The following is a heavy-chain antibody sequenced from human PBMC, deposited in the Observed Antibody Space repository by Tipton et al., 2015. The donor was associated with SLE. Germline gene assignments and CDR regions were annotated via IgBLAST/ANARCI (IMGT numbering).Heavy chain of an antibody. CDR1: GFSISNSGYY. D-gene: IGHD1-26*01. CDR3: VRGRSDVGHGH. CDR2: VFQTGNS. V-gene: IGHV4-38-2*01. Sequence: SLTCAVSGFSISNSGYYWGWIRQAPGKGLEWIGSVFQTGNSFHNPSLKSRVTISVDTSKNHFSLKLSSVTAADTAVYYCVRGRSDVGHGHWGHGTLVTVSS. J-gene: IGHJ4*01.